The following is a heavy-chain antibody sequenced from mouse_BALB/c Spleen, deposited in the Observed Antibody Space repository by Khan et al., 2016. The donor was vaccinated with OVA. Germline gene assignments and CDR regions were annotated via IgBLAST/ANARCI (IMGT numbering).Heavy chain of an antibody. CDR2: ISSGGRYT. D-gene: IGHD2-10*01. Sequence: EVELVESGGDLVKPGGSLKVSCAASGFTLNNYGMSWVRQTPDKRLEWVATISSGGRYTYFPDSVKGRFTISRDNAKNTLYLQMSSLKSGDTAMYYCARAYYGNDYYAMDYWGQGTSVTVSS. V-gene: IGHV5-6*01. CDR3: ARAYYGNDYYAMDY. CDR1: GFTLNNYG. J-gene: IGHJ4*01.